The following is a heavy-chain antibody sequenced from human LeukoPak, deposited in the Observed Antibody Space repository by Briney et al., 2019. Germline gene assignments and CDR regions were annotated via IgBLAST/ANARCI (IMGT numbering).Heavy chain of an antibody. CDR1: RFTLTTYG. J-gene: IGHJ5*02. Sequence: GGSLRLSCAASRFTLTTYGMHWVRQAPGKGLEWVAFIRSDGNNKYYADSVKGRFTISRDNSKNTLYLQMNSLRPDDTAVYYCAKDRDLASWGQGTLVTVSS. CDR2: IRSDGNNK. V-gene: IGHV3-30*02. CDR3: AKDRDLAS.